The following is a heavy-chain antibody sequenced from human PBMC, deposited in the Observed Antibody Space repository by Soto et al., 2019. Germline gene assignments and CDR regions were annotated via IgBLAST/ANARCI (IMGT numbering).Heavy chain of an antibody. CDR2: ISAYNGIT. V-gene: IGHV1-18*01. Sequence: QVKLVQSGTEVKKPGASMKVSCKASGYSFATSGISWVRQAPGQGLEWMGWISAYNGITNYDQKLQDRIIMTTDTSTSTAYLELRSLRSDDTAVYYCARAGQYYDSSGYADWGQGTLVTVSS. D-gene: IGHD3-22*01. CDR1: GYSFATSG. J-gene: IGHJ4*02. CDR3: ARAGQYYDSSGYAD.